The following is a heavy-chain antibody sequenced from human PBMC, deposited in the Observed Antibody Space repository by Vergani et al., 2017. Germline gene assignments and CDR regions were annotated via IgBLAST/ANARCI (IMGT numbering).Heavy chain of an antibody. V-gene: IGHV4-59*01. D-gene: IGHD5-18*01. CDR1: GGSISSYY. J-gene: IGHJ5*02. CDR2: IYSSRST. Sequence: QVQLQESGPGLVKPSETLSLTCTASGGSISSYYWSWIRQPPGKGLEWIGYIYSSRSTNYNPSHKGRVTISVDTSKNQVSLKLSSVTAADTAVYYCARAHGYSYGQNWFDPWGQGTLVTVSS. CDR3: ARAHGYSYGQNWFDP.